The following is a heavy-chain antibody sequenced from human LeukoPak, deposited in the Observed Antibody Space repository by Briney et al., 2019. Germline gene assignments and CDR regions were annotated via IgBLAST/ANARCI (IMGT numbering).Heavy chain of an antibody. J-gene: IGHJ3*02. CDR1: GYSFTSYW. Sequence: GESLQTSCKCSGYSFTSYWIGWVRQPPGKGLERMGIIYPGDSDTRYSPSFQGQVTISADKPISTAYLQWSSLKASDTAMYYCAREGPGPFDIWGQGTMVTVSS. CDR2: IYPGDSDT. V-gene: IGHV5-51*01. CDR3: AREGPGPFDI.